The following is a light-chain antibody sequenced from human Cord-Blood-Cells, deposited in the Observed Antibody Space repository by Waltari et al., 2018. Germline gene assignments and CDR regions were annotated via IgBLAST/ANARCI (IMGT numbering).Light chain of an antibody. V-gene: IGKV3-20*01. CDR2: GAS. Sequence: EIVLTQSPGTLSLSPGERATLSCRASQSVSSSYLAWYQQKPGQAPRLLIYGASSRATGIPDRFSGSGSGTDFTRTISRLEPEEFAVYYCQQYGSSPLVTFGPGTKVDIE. J-gene: IGKJ3*01. CDR1: QSVSSSY. CDR3: QQYGSSPLVT.